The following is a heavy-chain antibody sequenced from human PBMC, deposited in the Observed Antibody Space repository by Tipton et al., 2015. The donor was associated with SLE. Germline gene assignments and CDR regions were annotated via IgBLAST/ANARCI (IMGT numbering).Heavy chain of an antibody. Sequence: TLSLTCAVSGYSLSSGYYWGWIRQPPGKGLEWIGSIYHSGSTYYNPSLKSRVTISVDTSKNQFSLKLSSVTAADTAVYYCARDSRGDSSSWYDAWFDPWGQGTLVTVSS. CDR3: ARDSRGDSSSWYDAWFDP. CDR1: GYSLSSGYY. D-gene: IGHD6-13*01. CDR2: IYHSGST. J-gene: IGHJ5*02. V-gene: IGHV4-38-2*02.